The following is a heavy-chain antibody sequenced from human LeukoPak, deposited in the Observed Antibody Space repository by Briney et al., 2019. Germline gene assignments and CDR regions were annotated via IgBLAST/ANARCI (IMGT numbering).Heavy chain of an antibody. J-gene: IGHJ4*02. CDR2: IYYSGST. D-gene: IGHD5-18*01. V-gene: IGHV4-59*01. Sequence: EPSETLPLTCTVSGGSISSYYWSWIRQPPGKGLEWIGYIYYSGSTNYNPSLKSRVTISVDTSKNQFSLKLSSVTAADTAVYYCARVVSYGPAFYFDYWGQGTLVTVSS. CDR3: ARVVSYGPAFYFDY. CDR1: GGSISSYY.